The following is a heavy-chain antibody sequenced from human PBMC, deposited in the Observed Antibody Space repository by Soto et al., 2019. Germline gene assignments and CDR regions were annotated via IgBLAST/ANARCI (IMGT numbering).Heavy chain of an antibody. CDR2: ISPGGST. CDR1: GGSFSGYS. CDR3: ARGRGGLHRTAELHS. D-gene: IGHD1-7*01. J-gene: IGHJ4*02. V-gene: IGHV4-34*01. Sequence: QVQLQQWGAGLLKPSETLSLRCAAYGGSFSGYSSTWIRQPPGKGLEWIGEISPGGSTNYNPSLKSRVTXSXXXSXXQFSLNLSSVTAADTAVYYCARGRGGLHRTAELHSWGQGTLVTVSS.